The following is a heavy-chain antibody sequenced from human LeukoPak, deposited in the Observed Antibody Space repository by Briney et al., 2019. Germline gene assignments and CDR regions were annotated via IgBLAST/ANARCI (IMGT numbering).Heavy chain of an antibody. D-gene: IGHD3-16*01. CDR3: AALPRGDPNGNAFDI. Sequence: SVKVSCKASGFAFTTSAMQWVRQARGQRLEWIGWIVVGSGNTNYAQKFQERVTITRDMSTSTAYMELSSLRSEDTSVYYCAALPRGDPNGNAFDIWGQGTMVTVSS. V-gene: IGHV1-58*02. J-gene: IGHJ3*02. CDR1: GFAFTTSA. CDR2: IVVGSGNT.